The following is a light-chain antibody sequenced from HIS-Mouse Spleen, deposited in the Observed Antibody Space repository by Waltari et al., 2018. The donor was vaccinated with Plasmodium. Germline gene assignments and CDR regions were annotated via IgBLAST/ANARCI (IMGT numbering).Light chain of an antibody. CDR1: KLGDKY. V-gene: IGLV3-1*01. J-gene: IGLJ2*01. Sequence: SYELTQPPSVSVSPGQTASITCSGDKLGDKYACWYQQKPGQSPVRVIYQDSKRPSGIPGRFSGAKSGNTATLTIGGTQAMDEADYYCQAWDSSTVVFGGGTKLTVL. CDR2: QDS. CDR3: QAWDSSTVV.